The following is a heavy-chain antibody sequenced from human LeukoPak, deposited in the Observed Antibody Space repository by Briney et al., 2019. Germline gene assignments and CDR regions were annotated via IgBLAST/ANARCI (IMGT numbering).Heavy chain of an antibody. D-gene: IGHD2-2*01. J-gene: IGHJ4*02. CDR3: ARVYQSAEYYFDY. Sequence: SETLSLTCIVSGASVGSSYWSWIRQPPGKGLEWIGYIYYTGSTEYHPSLKSRVTISLDTSKNQFSLKLTSVTAADTAVYYCARVYQSAEYYFDYWGQGNLVSVSS. CDR1: GASVGSSY. CDR2: IYYTGST. V-gene: IGHV4-59*02.